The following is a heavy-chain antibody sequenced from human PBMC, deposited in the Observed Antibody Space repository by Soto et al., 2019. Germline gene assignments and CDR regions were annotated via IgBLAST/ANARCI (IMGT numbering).Heavy chain of an antibody. V-gene: IGHV4-38-2*01. D-gene: IGHD3-22*01. CDR2: IFHSGTT. Sequence: SETLSLTCAVSGYSISSGYYWGFIRQPPGKGLEWIGSIFHSGTTYYKPSLKSRVTMSVDTSKNQFSLELSSVTAADTAVYYCATPPFYYADSGRRDVWGQGTTVTVPS. CDR1: GYSISSGYY. CDR3: ATPPFYYADSGRRDV. J-gene: IGHJ6*02.